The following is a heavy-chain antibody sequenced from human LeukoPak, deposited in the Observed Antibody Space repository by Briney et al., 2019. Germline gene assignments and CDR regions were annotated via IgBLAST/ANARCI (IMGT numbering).Heavy chain of an antibody. Sequence: ASVKVSCTASVYTFTDYYMHWVRQAPGQSREGMGWIDPNSGGTNYAQKFQGRITMTRDTSISTANMELSRLRSDDTATYYCARFANSHAFDIWGQGTMVTVSS. V-gene: IGHV1-2*02. CDR2: IDPNSGGT. CDR3: ARFANSHAFDI. CDR1: VYTFTDYY. D-gene: IGHD4-23*01. J-gene: IGHJ3*02.